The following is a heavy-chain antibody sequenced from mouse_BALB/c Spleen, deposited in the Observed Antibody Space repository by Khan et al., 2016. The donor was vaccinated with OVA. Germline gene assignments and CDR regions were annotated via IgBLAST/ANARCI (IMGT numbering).Heavy chain of an antibody. CDR1: GYAFNNYM. CDR2: INPGSGDT. D-gene: IGHD1-1*02. J-gene: IGHJ3*01. Sequence: QVQLKQSGAELVRPGTSVKVSCKASGYAFNNYMIEWVKQRPGQGLEWIGVINPGSGDTKYTEKIKGKATLTADKSSNTAYMQLSSLTSDDSAVYCCARGGYGSLAYWGQGTLVTVSA. V-gene: IGHV1-54*01. CDR3: ARGGYGSLAY.